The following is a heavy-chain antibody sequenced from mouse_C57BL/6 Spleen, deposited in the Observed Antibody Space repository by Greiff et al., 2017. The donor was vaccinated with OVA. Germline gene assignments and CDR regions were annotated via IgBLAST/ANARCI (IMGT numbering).Heavy chain of an antibody. D-gene: IGHD2-4*01. CDR1: GFNIKDDY. Sequence: EVQVVESGAELVRPGASVKLSCTASGFNIKDDYMHWVKQRPEQGLEWIGWIDPENGDTEYASKFQGKATITADTSSNTAYLQLSSLTSEDTAVYYCTGLRRGDYWGQGTSVTVSS. CDR3: TGLRRGDY. CDR2: IDPENGDT. J-gene: IGHJ4*01. V-gene: IGHV14-4*01.